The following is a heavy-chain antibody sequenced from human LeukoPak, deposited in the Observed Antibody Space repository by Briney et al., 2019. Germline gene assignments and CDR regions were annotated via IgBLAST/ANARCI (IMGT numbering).Heavy chain of an antibody. CDR1: GYSFTSYW. CDR3: ARLAFCTNAVCFSNYYYSMDV. Sequence: GASLKISCKGSGYSFTSYWIGWVRQMPGKGLEWMGIIYPDDSDTKYSPSFQDQVTILADKSISTAYLQWSSLKASDTAMYYCARLAFCTNAVCFSNYYYSMDVWGRGTTVTVSS. D-gene: IGHD2-8*01. CDR2: IYPDDSDT. J-gene: IGHJ6*03. V-gene: IGHV5-51*01.